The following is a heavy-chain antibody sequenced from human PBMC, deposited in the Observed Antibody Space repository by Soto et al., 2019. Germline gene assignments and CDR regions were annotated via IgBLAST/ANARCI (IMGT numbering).Heavy chain of an antibody. CDR3: ARARITMVRGAPHYFDY. V-gene: IGHV4-34*01. J-gene: IGHJ4*02. Sequence: PSETLSLTCAVYGGSFSGYYWSWIRQPPGKGLEWIGEINHSGSTNYNPSLKSRVTISVDTSKNQFSLKLSSVTAADTAVYYCARARITMVRGAPHYFDYWGQGTLVTVSS. CDR2: INHSGST. CDR1: GGSFSGYY. D-gene: IGHD3-10*01.